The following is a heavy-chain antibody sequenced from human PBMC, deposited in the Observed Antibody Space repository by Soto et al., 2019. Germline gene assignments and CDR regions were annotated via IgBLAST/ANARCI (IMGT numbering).Heavy chain of an antibody. CDR2: INPSGGST. CDR3: ARDPPRDDILTQYGMDV. J-gene: IGHJ6*02. Sequence: ASVKVSCKASGYTLTSYYMHWVRQAPGQGLEWMGIINPSGGSTSYAQKFQGRVTMTRDTSTSTVYMELSSLRSEDTAVYYCARDPPRDDILTQYGMDVWGQGTTVTVSS. CDR1: GYTLTSYY. D-gene: IGHD3-9*01. V-gene: IGHV1-46*01.